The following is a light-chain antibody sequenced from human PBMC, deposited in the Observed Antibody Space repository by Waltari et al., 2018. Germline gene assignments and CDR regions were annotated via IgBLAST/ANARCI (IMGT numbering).Light chain of an antibody. J-gene: IGKJ4*01. V-gene: IGKV3-11*01. CDR1: QSVNNY. CDR2: AAS. Sequence: EIVLTQSPATLSLSPGERATLSCRASQSVNNYLDWYQQKPGQAPRLLTYAASNRAAGIPARFSGSGSGTDFTLTISSLEPEDFAVYYCQKRVNGPLFGGGTKVEIK. CDR3: QKRVNGPL.